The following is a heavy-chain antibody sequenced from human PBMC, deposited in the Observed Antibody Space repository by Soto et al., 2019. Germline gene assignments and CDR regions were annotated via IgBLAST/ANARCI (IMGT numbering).Heavy chain of an antibody. V-gene: IGHV4-61*01. D-gene: IGHD2-15*01. CDR2: VFHIGNT. CDR1: GGSVNSDNFY. Sequence: SETLSLTCTVSGGSVNSDNFYWSWIRQPPGKGLEWIGYVFHIGNTNYSPSLKSRVTMSIDTSRNQFSLRLSSVTAADTAVYFCERHHIAVTPEFFDFWGPGKMVTVSS. J-gene: IGHJ4*01. CDR3: ERHHIAVTPEFFDF.